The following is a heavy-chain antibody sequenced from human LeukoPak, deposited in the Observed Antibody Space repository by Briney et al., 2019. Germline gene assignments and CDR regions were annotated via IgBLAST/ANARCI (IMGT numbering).Heavy chain of an antibody. D-gene: IGHD4-17*01. CDR1: GGSISSGSW. CDR2: IHHSGST. J-gene: IGHJ4*02. V-gene: IGHV4-4*02. CDR3: ARGGDYRFDY. Sequence: SGTLSLTCAVSGGSISSGSWWGWIRQPPGKGLEWIGEIHHSGSTNYNPSLKSRVTLSVDKSKNQLSLRLTSVTAADTAVYYCARGGDYRFDYWGQGTLVTVSS.